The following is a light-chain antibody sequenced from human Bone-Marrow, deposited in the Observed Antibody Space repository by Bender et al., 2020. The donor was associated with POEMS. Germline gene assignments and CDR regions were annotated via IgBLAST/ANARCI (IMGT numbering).Light chain of an antibody. J-gene: IGLJ2*01. Sequence: SSELTQPPSGSVSPGQTARITCSGDGLPKQFVFWYQRKPGQAPVVVIFKDNQRPSGIPERFSGSSSGTTVTLTISGVQAEDEADYYCQSTDSSGTYHFGGGTKVTVL. CDR3: QSTDSSGTYH. CDR1: GLPKQF. V-gene: IGLV3-25*03. CDR2: KDN.